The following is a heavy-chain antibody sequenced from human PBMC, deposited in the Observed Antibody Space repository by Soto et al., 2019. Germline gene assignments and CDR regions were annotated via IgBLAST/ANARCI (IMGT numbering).Heavy chain of an antibody. D-gene: IGHD2-15*01. CDR1: GFTFSSYA. CDR3: AKWTVVVVAATRGGYFDY. V-gene: IGHV3-23*01. CDR2: ISGSGGYT. J-gene: IGHJ4*02. Sequence: ESGGGLVQPGGSLRLSCAASGFTFSSYAMSWVRQAPGKGLEWVSVISGSGGYTYYADSVKGRFIISRDNSKNTLYLQMNSLRAEDTAVYYCAKWTVVVVAATRGGYFDYWGQGTLVTVSS.